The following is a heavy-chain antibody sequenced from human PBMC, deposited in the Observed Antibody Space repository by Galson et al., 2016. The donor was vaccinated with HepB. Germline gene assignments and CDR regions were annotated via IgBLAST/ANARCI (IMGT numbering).Heavy chain of an antibody. CDR3: ARPVNRVGTGY. CDR1: GYTFTPYD. D-gene: IGHD1-1*01. V-gene: IGHV1-2*02. Sequence: SVKVSCKASGYTFTPYDIYWVRPAPGQGLEWTGWINPNNGDTMYAQNFRGRVTLTRDTSISTAYMELDSLTSDDTAVYYCARPVNRVGTGYWGQGTLVTVSS. CDR2: INPNNGDT. J-gene: IGHJ4*02.